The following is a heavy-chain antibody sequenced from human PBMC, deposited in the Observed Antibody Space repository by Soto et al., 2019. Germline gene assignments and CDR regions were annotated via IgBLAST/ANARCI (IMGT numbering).Heavy chain of an antibody. D-gene: IGHD2-21*01. V-gene: IGHV4-34*01. CDR2: INHNGST. CDR1: GGSISGYY. J-gene: IGHJ4*02. Sequence: SQTMSLTCAVDGGSISGYYWSWIRPTPGKGLEWIGEINHNGSTNYNPSLKSRVTISVDTSKNQFSLKLSSVTAADTAVYYCARRLPRRVILFDYWGQGTLVTVSS. CDR3: ARRLPRRVILFDY.